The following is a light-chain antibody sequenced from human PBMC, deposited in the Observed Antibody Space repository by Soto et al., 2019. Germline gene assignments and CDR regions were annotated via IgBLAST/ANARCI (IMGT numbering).Light chain of an antibody. CDR1: QGISSY. CDR2: AAS. J-gene: IGKJ4*01. Sequence: AIRMTQSPSSLSASTGDRVTITCRASQGISSYLAWYQQKPGKAPKLLIYAASTLQSGFPASFSGSGSGTDFTLIISCLQSEDFATYYCQQYYSYPPLTFGGGTKVEIK. V-gene: IGKV1-8*01. CDR3: QQYYSYPPLT.